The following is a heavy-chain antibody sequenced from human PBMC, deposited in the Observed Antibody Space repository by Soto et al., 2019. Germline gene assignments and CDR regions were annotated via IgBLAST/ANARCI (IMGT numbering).Heavy chain of an antibody. V-gene: IGHV1-18*01. CDR2: ISAYNGNT. CDR1: GYTFTSYG. Sequence: ASVKVSCKASGYTFTSYGISWVRQAPGQVLEWMGWISAYNGNTNYVQKLQGRATMTTDTSTSTAYMELRSLRSDDTAVYYCARDPMYYYDSSGYYSYGMDVWGQGTTVTVSS. CDR3: ARDPMYYYDSSGYYSYGMDV. J-gene: IGHJ6*02. D-gene: IGHD3-22*01.